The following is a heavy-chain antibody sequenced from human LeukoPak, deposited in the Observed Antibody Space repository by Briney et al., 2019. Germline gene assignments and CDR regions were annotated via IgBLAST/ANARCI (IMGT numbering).Heavy chain of an antibody. J-gene: IGHJ4*02. V-gene: IGHV3-23*01. D-gene: IGHD4-17*01. CDR3: AKFLSGYDHGDYFDY. Sequence: GGSLRLSCAGSGFIFSDYVMSWVRQAPGKGLEWVSASGTGGRTYYAGSVKGRFTISRDNSKKTVSLQMDGLRAEDTAVYYCAKFLSGYDHGDYFDYWGQGTLVTVSS. CDR2: SGTGGRT. CDR1: GFIFSDYV.